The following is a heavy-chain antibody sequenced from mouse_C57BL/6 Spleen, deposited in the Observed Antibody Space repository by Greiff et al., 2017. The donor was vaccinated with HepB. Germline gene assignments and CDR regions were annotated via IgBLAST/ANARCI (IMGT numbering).Heavy chain of an antibody. J-gene: IGHJ1*03. CDR3: ARDRGISGWYLDV. D-gene: IGHD1-3*01. Sequence: EVHLVESGGGLVKPGGSLKLSCAASGFTFSSYAMSWVRQTPEKRLEWVATISDGGSYTYYPDNVKGRFTISRDNAKNNLYLQMSHLKSEDTAMYYCARDRGISGWYLDVWGTGTTVTVSS. V-gene: IGHV5-4*01. CDR1: GFTFSSYA. CDR2: ISDGGSYT.